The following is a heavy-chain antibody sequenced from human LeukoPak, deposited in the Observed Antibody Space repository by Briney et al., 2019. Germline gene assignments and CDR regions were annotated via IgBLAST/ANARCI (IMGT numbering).Heavy chain of an antibody. D-gene: IGHD6-6*01. CDR2: ISSYNGNT. CDR3: ARDLREQLDYYGMDV. CDR1: GYTFTSYG. Sequence: ASVKVSCKASGYTFTSYGLSWVRQAPGQGLEWMGWISSYNGNTNYAQRLQGRVNMTTDTSTSTAYMELRSLRSDDTAVYYCARDLREQLDYYGMDVWGQGTTVTVSS. V-gene: IGHV1-18*01. J-gene: IGHJ6*02.